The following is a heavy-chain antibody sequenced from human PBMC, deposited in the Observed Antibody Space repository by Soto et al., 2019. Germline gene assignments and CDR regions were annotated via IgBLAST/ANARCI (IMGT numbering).Heavy chain of an antibody. V-gene: IGHV3-23*01. CDR2: FSAGGRA. D-gene: IGHD4-17*01. J-gene: IGHJ4*02. CDR3: AKESMPEHYGDTLFDY. Sequence: EVQLLESGGGLVQPGGSLRLSCAASGFSFSRYALSWVRQAPGRGLEWVSTFSAGGRAYYADSVKGRFTLARDTSKNTLHLQTNSLTVEDTAVYYCAKESMPEHYGDTLFDYWGQGTRVTVSS. CDR1: GFSFSRYA.